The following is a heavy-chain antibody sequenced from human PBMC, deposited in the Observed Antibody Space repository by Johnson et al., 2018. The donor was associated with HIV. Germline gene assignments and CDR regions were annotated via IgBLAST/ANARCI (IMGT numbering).Heavy chain of an antibody. D-gene: IGHD3-10*01. Sequence: QVQLVESGGGVVQPGRSLSLSCAASGFTFSSYAIHWVRQAPGKGLEWVAVISYDGSNKYYADSVKGRFTISRDNSKNTLYLQMNSLRAEATAVYYCARESPSGGGNDAFDIWGQGTMVTVSS. CDR1: GFTFSSYA. J-gene: IGHJ3*02. CDR2: ISYDGSNK. CDR3: ARESPSGGGNDAFDI. V-gene: IGHV3-30*04.